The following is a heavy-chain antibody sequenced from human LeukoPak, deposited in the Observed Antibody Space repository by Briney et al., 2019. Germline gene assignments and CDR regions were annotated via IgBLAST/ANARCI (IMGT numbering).Heavy chain of an antibody. CDR1: GITFSSYA. CDR2: ISGSCGST. J-gene: IGHJ6*02. CDR3: AKDPYCSGGSCYLWDYYYYGMDV. V-gene: IGHV3-23*01. D-gene: IGHD2-15*01. Sequence: WGSLRLSCAASGITFSSYAMSWVRQAPGKGPEWVSAISGSCGSTYYADSGKGRFPISRANYKKTLYLQMNSLRAEDTAVYYCAKDPYCSGGSCYLWDYYYYGMDVWGQGTTVTVSS.